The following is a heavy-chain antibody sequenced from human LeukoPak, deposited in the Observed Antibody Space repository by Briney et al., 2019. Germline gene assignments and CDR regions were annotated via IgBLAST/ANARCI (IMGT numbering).Heavy chain of an antibody. CDR1: GNSISSGDNY. Sequence: SETLSLTCTVSGNSISSGDNYWSWIRQPAGKGLEWIGRIYTSGSTNYNPSLKSRVTISGDTSKNQFSLRLSSVTAADTAVYYCARIRWLQLGYFDSWGQGTLVTVSS. CDR2: IYTSGST. J-gene: IGHJ4*02. CDR3: ARIRWLQLGYFDS. V-gene: IGHV4-61*02. D-gene: IGHD5-24*01.